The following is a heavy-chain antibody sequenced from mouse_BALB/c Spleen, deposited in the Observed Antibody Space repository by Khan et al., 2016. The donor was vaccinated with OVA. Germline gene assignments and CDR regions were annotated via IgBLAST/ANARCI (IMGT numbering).Heavy chain of an antibody. J-gene: IGHJ2*01. CDR2: ISYSGST. D-gene: IGHD1-2*01. CDR1: GYPITSGYG. V-gene: IGHV3-2*02. Sequence: EVQLVESGPGLVKPSQSLSLTCTVTGYPITSGYGWNWIRQFPGNKLEWMGYISYSGSTNYNPSLKSRISITRETSKNQFFLQLNSVTTEDTATYYCARTARIKYWGQGTTLTVSS. CDR3: ARTARIKY.